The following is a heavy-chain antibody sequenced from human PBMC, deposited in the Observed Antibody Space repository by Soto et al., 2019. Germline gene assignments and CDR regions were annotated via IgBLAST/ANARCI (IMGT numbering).Heavy chain of an antibody. CDR3: FVIAVAGT. D-gene: IGHD6-19*01. J-gene: IGHJ4*02. CDR1: GYTFTGYY. Sequence: ASVKVSCKASGYTFTGYYMHWVRQAPGQGLEWMGWINAGNGNTKYSQKFQGRVTITRDTSASTAYMELSSLRSEDTAVYYCFVIAVAGTWGQGTLVTVSS. V-gene: IGHV1-3*01. CDR2: INAGNGNT.